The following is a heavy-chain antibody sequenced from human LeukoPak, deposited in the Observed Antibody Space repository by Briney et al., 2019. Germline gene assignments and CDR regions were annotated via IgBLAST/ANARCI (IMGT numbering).Heavy chain of an antibody. V-gene: IGHV4-34*01. J-gene: IGHJ4*02. CDR1: GGSFSGYY. CDR2: INHSGST. CDR3: ARGAAARDY. Sequence: SETLSLTCAVYGGSFSGYYWSWIRQPPGKGLEWIGEINHSGSTNYNPSLKSRVTISVGTSKNQFSLKLSSVTAADTAVYYCARGAAARDYRGQGTLVTVSS. D-gene: IGHD6-13*01.